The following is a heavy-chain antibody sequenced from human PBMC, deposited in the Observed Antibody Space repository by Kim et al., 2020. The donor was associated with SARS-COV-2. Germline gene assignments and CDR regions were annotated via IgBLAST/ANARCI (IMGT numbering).Heavy chain of an antibody. CDR1: GYSFTSYW. Sequence: GESLKISCKDSGYSFTSYWIGWVRQMPGKGLEWMGIIYPGDSYTRYNPSFQGQVTISADKSISTAYLQWSSLKASDTAMYYCARRDLGPTHWLDPWGQGTLVTVSS. CDR3: ARRDLGPTHWLDP. J-gene: IGHJ5*02. D-gene: IGHD1-26*01. CDR2: IYPGDSYT. V-gene: IGHV5-51*01.